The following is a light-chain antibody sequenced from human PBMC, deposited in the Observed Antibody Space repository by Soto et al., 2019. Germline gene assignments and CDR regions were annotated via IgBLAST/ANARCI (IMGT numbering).Light chain of an antibody. V-gene: IGKV3-20*01. CDR2: GAS. CDR3: QQYGSSPET. CDR1: QSVSSSY. J-gene: IGKJ1*01. Sequence: EIVFTQSPGTLSFSPGERATPSCRASQSVSSSYLAWYQQKPGQAPRLLIYGASSRATGIPDRFSGSGSGTDFTLTISRLEPEDFAVYYCQQYGSSPETFGQGTKVDIK.